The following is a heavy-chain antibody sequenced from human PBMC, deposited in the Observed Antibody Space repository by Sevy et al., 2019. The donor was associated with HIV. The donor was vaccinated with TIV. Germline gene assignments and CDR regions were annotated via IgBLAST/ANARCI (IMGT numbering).Heavy chain of an antibody. Sequence: SETLSLTCSVSYGPISAYYWNWIRQSPGKGLEWIGSIHYTGSTDYNPSLKSRVTMSLDTSKNQFSLQLKSGTAADTALYYCARAPPVRSGDDSLNWFDPWGQGTLVTVSS. CDR3: ARAPPVRSGDDSLNWFDP. J-gene: IGHJ5*02. D-gene: IGHD2-21*02. CDR1: YGPISAYY. CDR2: IHYTGST. V-gene: IGHV4-59*12.